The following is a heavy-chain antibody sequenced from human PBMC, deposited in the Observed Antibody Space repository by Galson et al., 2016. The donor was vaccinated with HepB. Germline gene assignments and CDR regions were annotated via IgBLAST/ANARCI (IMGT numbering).Heavy chain of an antibody. J-gene: IGHJ6*02. CDR1: GASVSTTSYY. CDR2: HYYSGGG. V-gene: IGHV4-39*01. D-gene: IGHD3-9*01. CDR3: ARGGYFDWFNDLDSYAMDV. Sequence: ETLSLTCTVSGASVSTTSYYWVWVRQPPGKGLDWIGSHYYSGGGFYNPSLKSRVTISVDTSKNQFSLNLNSVTAADTAVYYCARGGYFDWFNDLDSYAMDVWGQGTTVTVS.